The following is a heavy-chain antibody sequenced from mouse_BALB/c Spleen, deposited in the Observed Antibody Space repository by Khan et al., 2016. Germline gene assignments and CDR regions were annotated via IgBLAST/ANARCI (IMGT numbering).Heavy chain of an antibody. D-gene: IGHD3-1*01. Sequence: EVELVESGGGLVQPGGSLRLSCVTSGFTFTDYYMSWVRQPPGKALEWLGFIRNKANGYTTEYSASVKGRFTIYRDNSQSILYLQMNTLRAEDSATYYGARGSSGYYAMDYWGQGTSVTVSS. CDR1: GFTFTDYY. V-gene: IGHV7-3*02. J-gene: IGHJ4*01. CDR2: IRNKANGYTT. CDR3: ARGSSGYYAMDY.